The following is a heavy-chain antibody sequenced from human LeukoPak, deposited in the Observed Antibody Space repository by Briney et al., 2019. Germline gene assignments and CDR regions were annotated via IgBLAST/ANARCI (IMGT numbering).Heavy chain of an antibody. CDR1: GFTFSSYA. V-gene: IGHV3-23*01. CDR3: AKLGYCSSTSCSALLDY. CDR2: ISGSGGST. D-gene: IGHD2-2*01. Sequence: GGSLRLSCAASGFTFSSYAMSWVRQAPGKGLEWVSAISGSGGSTYYADSVKGRFTFSRDNSKNTLYLQMNSLRAEDTAVHYCAKLGYCSSTSCSALLDYWGQGTLVTVSS. J-gene: IGHJ4*02.